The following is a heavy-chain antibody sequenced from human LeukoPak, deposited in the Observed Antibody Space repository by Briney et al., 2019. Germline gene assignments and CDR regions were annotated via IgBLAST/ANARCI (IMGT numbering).Heavy chain of an antibody. V-gene: IGHV3-15*07. CDR2: IKSKTDGGTT. Sequence: GGSLRLSCAASGFTFSNAWMNWVRQAPGKGLEWVGRIKSKTDGGTTDHAAPVKGRFTISRDDSKNTLYLQMDSLKTEDTAVYYCTTAHMTTVTPDYYYYGMDVWGQGTTVTVSS. D-gene: IGHD4-17*01. CDR3: TTAHMTTVTPDYYYYGMDV. CDR1: GFTFSNAW. J-gene: IGHJ6*02.